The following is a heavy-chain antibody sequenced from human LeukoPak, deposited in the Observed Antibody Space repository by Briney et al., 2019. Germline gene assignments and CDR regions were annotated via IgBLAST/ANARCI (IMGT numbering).Heavy chain of an antibody. V-gene: IGHV1-2*02. CDR1: GYIFTGYY. Sequence: ASVKVSCKASGYIFTGYYMHWVRQAPGQGLEWMGWINPNSGGTNYAQKFQGRVTMTRDTSISTAYMELSRLRSDDTAVYYCARDLTPRSSLAYWGQGTLVTVSS. J-gene: IGHJ4*02. CDR3: ARDLTPRSSLAY. D-gene: IGHD6-6*01. CDR2: INPNSGGT.